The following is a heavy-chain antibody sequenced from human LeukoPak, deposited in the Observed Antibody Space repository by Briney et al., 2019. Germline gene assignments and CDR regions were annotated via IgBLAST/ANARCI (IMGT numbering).Heavy chain of an antibody. J-gene: IGHJ4*01. CDR2: IYHSGST. CDR1: GDSISSSNW. Sequence: SETLSLTCAVSGDSISSSNWWSWVRPPPGKGLEWIGEIYHSGSTNYNPSLESRVTISVDTSKNQFSLKLSSVTAADTAVYYCAREVVAAPGTVDYCGQGTLVTVSS. V-gene: IGHV4-4*02. CDR3: AREVVAAPGTVDY. D-gene: IGHD2-15*01.